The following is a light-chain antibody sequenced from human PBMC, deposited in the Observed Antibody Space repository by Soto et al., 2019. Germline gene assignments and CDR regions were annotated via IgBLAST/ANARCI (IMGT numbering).Light chain of an antibody. V-gene: IGLV2-23*02. CDR3: CSYAGSSTLV. J-gene: IGLJ3*02. Sequence: QSALTQPPSASGSPGQSVAISCTGTSSDVGGYNYVSWYQQHPGKAPKLMIYEVNKRPSGVSNRFSGSKSGNTASLTISGLQAEDEADYYCCSYAGSSTLVFGGGTKLTVL. CDR2: EVN. CDR1: SSDVGGYNY.